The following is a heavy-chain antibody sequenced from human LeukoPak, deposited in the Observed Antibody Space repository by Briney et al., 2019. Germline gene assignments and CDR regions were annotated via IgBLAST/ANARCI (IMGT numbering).Heavy chain of an antibody. CDR1: GFTVSSNY. J-gene: IGHJ4*02. CDR3: TRDRTTVTLFDY. CDR2: IYSGGST. V-gene: IGHV3-53*01. Sequence: PGGSLRLSCAASGFTVSSNYMSWVRQAPGKGLEWVSVIYSGGSTYYADSVKGRFTISRDNSKNTLYLQMNSLRDEDTAVYYCTRDRTTVTLFDYWGQGTWSPSPQ. D-gene: IGHD4-17*01.